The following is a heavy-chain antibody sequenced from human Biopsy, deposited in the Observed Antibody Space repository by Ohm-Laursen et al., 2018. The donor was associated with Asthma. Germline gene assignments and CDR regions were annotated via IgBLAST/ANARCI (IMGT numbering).Heavy chain of an antibody. J-gene: IGHJ4*02. Sequence: TLSLTWPVSGDYITSGGSSWNWSRQHPGKGLEWIGYIHHCGTSYFNPSLKSRVSFSLDTSKNQFSLRLSSVYAADTAMYYCARIPCRSGSYFVDYLGQRTLVNVSS. CDR2: IHHCGTS. D-gene: IGHD3-22*01. CDR3: ARIPCRSGSYFVDY. CDR1: GDYITSGGSS. V-gene: IGHV4-31*02.